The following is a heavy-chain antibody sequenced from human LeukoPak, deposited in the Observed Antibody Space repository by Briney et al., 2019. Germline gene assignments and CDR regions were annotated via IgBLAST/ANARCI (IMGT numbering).Heavy chain of an antibody. CDR3: ARLSYYDSSGYRRNPWYYFDY. Sequence: ASVTVSCKASGYTFTSYDINWVRQAPGQGLEWMGWMNPNSGNTGYAQKFQGRVTMTRNTSISTAYMELSRLRSDDTAVYYCARLSYYDSSGYRRNPWYYFDYWGQGTLVTVSS. CDR1: GYTFTSYD. CDR2: MNPNSGNT. J-gene: IGHJ4*02. V-gene: IGHV1-8*01. D-gene: IGHD3-22*01.